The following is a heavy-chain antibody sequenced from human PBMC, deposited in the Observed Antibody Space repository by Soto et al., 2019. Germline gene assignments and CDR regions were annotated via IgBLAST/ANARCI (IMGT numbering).Heavy chain of an antibody. V-gene: IGHV1-18*01. CDR3: ARVAGYGSGSRLFDN. CDR1: GYPFSTYG. D-gene: IGHD3-10*01. J-gene: IGHJ4*02. CDR2: SVANSGNT. Sequence: QVQLVQSGAEVTKPGASVKVSCKTSGYPFSTYGLSWVRQAPGQGLEWMGWSVANSGNTIYALKFQGRGTMYTDRSTNPPYMELRSLTSDDSALYYCARVAGYGSGSRLFDNWGQGTLVTVS.